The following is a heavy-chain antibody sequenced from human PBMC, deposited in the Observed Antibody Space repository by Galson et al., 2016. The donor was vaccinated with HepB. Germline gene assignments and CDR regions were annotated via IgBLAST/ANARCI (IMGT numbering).Heavy chain of an antibody. CDR2: INHNGNS. D-gene: IGHD3-10*01. V-gene: IGHV4-4*02. CDR1: GAPISSNNW. Sequence: SETLSLTCAVSGAPISSNNWWSWVRQTPGKGLEWIGEINHNGNSNYNPSLNGRVTISIDKSKNHLSLKLTSVTAADTAVYYCARDAPMVGGVTNWFDPWGQGILVTVSS. CDR3: ARDAPMVGGVTNWFDP. J-gene: IGHJ5*02.